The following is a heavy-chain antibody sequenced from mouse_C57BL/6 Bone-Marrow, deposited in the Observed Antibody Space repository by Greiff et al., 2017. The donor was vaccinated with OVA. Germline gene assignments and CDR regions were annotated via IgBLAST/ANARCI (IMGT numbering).Heavy chain of an antibody. V-gene: IGHV1-69*01. D-gene: IGHD2-5*01. Sequence: QVQLQQPGAELVMPGASVKLSCKASGYTFTSYWMHWVKQRPGQGLEWIGEIDPSDSYTNYNQKFKGKSTLTVDKSSSTAYMQLSSLTSEDSAVYYGARGDSNYPYYAMDYWGQGTSVTVSS. CDR2: IDPSDSYT. CDR3: ARGDSNYPYYAMDY. CDR1: GYTFTSYW. J-gene: IGHJ4*01.